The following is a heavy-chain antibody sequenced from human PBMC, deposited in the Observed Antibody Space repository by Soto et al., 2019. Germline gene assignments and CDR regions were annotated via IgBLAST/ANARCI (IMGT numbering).Heavy chain of an antibody. J-gene: IGHJ6*02. D-gene: IGHD2-2*02. CDR3: ANDLTSCSSTTCYIFYYGLDV. V-gene: IGHV3-23*01. CDR2: ISGSGGST. Sequence: PGGSLRLSCAASGFTFSSYAMSWVRQAPGKGLEWVSAISGSGGSTYYADSVKGRFTISRDNSKNTLYLQMNSLRAEDTAVYYCANDLTSCSSTTCYIFYYGLDVWGQGTTVTVSS. CDR1: GFTFSSYA.